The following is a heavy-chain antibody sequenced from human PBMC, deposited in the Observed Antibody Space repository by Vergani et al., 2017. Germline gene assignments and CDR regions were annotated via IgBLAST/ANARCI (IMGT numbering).Heavy chain of an antibody. J-gene: IGHJ3*02. CDR2: IIPILGIA. CDR3: ARWYSGYGYDDFDI. D-gene: IGHD5-12*01. CDR1: GGTFSSYT. V-gene: IGHV1-69*02. Sequence: QVQMVQSGAEVKKPGSSVKVSCKASGGTFSSYTISWVRQAPGQGLEWMGRIIPILGIANYAQKFQGRVTITADKSTSTAYMELSSLRSEDTAVYYCARWYSGYGYDDFDIWGQGTMVTVSS.